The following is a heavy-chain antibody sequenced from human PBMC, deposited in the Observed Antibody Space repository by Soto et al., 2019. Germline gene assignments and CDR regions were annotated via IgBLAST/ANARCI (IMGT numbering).Heavy chain of an antibody. J-gene: IGHJ5*02. CDR1: GGSFSGYY. V-gene: IGHV4-34*01. Sequence: PSETLSLTCAVYGGSFSGYYWSWIRQPPGKGLEWIGEINHSGSTNYNPSLKSRVTISVDTSKNQFSLRLTSVTAPDTAVYYCARGYCSGGSCYPYNGFHPGGQGTLVTVSS. CDR3: ARGYCSGGSCYPYNGFHP. CDR2: INHSGST. D-gene: IGHD2-15*01.